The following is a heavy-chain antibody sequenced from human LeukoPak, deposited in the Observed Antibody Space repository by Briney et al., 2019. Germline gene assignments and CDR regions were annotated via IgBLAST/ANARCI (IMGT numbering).Heavy chain of an antibody. J-gene: IGHJ4*02. Sequence: GGSLRLSCAASGVTFSSYAMHWVRQAPGKGLEWGAVISYDGSNKYYADSVKGRFTISRDNSKNTLYLQMNSLRAEDTAVYYCARDGDSGYDFGLVDYWGQGTLVTVSS. CDR1: GVTFSSYA. CDR3: ARDGDSGYDFGLVDY. D-gene: IGHD5-12*01. CDR2: ISYDGSNK. V-gene: IGHV3-30-3*01.